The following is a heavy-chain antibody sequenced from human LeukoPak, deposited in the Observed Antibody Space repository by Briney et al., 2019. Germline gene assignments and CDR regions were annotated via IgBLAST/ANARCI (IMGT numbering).Heavy chain of an antibody. Sequence: ASVKVSCKASGYTFTGYYMHWVRQAPGQGLEWMGRINPNSGGTNYAQKFQGRVTMTRDTSISTAYMELSRLRSDDTAVYYCARGVMLSGHHPNAFDIWGQGTMVTVSS. CDR2: INPNSGGT. CDR1: GYTFTGYY. D-gene: IGHD3-3*01. CDR3: ARGVMLSGHHPNAFDI. V-gene: IGHV1-2*06. J-gene: IGHJ3*02.